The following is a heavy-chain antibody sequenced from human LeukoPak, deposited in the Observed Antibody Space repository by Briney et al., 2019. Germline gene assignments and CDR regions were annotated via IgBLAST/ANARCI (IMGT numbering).Heavy chain of an antibody. CDR1: GGTFSSLT. CDR3: ADLVYCSSSSCYEPFNQT. Sequence: ASVKVSCKASGGTFSSLTINWVRQAPGQGLEWMGGIIPIFGRANYAQKFQGRVTITADDSTSTAYMELSSLRSEGTAVYYCADLVYCSSSSCYEPFNQTWGQGTLVTVSP. CDR2: IIPIFGRA. V-gene: IGHV1-69*13. J-gene: IGHJ4*02. D-gene: IGHD2-2*01.